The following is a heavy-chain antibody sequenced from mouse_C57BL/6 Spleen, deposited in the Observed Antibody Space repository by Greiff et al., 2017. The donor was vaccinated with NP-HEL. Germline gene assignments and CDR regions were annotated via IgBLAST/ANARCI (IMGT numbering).Heavy chain of an antibody. CDR3: ARSYSKGGDY. Sequence: VHVMQSGGGLVKPGGSLKLSCAASGFTFSDYGMHWVRQAPEKGLEWVAYISSGSSTIYYADTVKGRFTISRDKAKNTVFLQMTSLRSEDTAMYYCARSYSKGGDYWGQGASVTVYS. D-gene: IGHD2-5*01. J-gene: IGHJ4*01. CDR2: ISSGSSTI. V-gene: IGHV5-17*01. CDR1: GFTFSDYG.